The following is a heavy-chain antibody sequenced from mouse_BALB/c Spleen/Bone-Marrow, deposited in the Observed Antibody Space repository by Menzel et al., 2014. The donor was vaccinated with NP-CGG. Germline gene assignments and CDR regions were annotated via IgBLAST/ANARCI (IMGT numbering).Heavy chain of an antibody. J-gene: IGHJ3*01. CDR3: ARVEGAY. CDR1: GYTFTDYA. CDR2: ISTYYGDA. Sequence: VQLQQSGAELVRPGVSVKISCKGSGYTFTDYAMHWVKQSHAKSLEWIGVISTYYGDASYNQKFKGKATMTVDKSSSTAYMELARLTSEDSAIYYCARVEGAYWGQGTLVTVSA. V-gene: IGHV1S137*01.